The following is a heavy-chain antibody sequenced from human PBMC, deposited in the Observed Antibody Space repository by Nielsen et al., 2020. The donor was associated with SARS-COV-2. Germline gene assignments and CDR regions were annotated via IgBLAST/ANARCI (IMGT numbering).Heavy chain of an antibody. D-gene: IGHD3-16*02. CDR1: GGTFSSYA. J-gene: IGHJ4*02. CDR2: LIPLLGIA. Sequence: SVKVSCKASGGTFSSYAISWVRQAPGQGLEWMGRLIPLLGIANSAQKFQGRVTITADKSTNPAYMELSSLRSEDTAVYYCARGFGLRLGELSSTVDYWGQGTLVTVSS. CDR3: ARGFGLRLGELSSTVDY. V-gene: IGHV1-69*04.